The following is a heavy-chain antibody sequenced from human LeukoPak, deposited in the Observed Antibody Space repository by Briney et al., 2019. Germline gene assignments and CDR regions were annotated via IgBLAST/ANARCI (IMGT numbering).Heavy chain of an antibody. Sequence: SETLSLTCTVSGGSISSFYWSWIRQPPGKGLEWIGYIYYSGSTNYNPSLKSRVTISLDASKNQFSLKLSSVTAADTAVYYCARTEFMVPQNAFDIWGQGTMVTVSS. V-gene: IGHV4-59*01. CDR2: IYYSGST. CDR3: ARTEFMVPQNAFDI. D-gene: IGHD4/OR15-4a*01. J-gene: IGHJ3*02. CDR1: GGSISSFY.